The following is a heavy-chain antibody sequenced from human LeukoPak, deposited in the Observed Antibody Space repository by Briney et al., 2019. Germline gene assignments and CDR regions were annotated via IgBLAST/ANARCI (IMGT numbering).Heavy chain of an antibody. J-gene: IGHJ4*02. Sequence: SETLSLTCAVYGGSSSGYYWSWIRQPPGKGLEWIGEINHSGSTNYNPSLKSRVTISVDTSKNQFSLKLSSVTAADTAVYYCARAGSGWYPFDYWGQGTLVTVSS. CDR3: ARAGSGWYPFDY. V-gene: IGHV4-34*01. CDR1: GGSSSGYY. CDR2: INHSGST. D-gene: IGHD6-19*01.